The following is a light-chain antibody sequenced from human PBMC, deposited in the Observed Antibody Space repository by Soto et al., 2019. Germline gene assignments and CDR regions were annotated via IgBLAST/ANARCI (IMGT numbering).Light chain of an antibody. Sequence: QSALTQPASVSGSPGQSITISCTGTSSDVGGHDYVSWYQQHPGKAPKVLIYEVSDRPSGVSHRFSGSKSGNTASLTISGLQAEDEADYYCSSFTSSSTLYVFGSGTKVTV. J-gene: IGLJ1*01. CDR3: SSFTSSSTLYV. CDR2: EVS. V-gene: IGLV2-14*01. CDR1: SSDVGGHDY.